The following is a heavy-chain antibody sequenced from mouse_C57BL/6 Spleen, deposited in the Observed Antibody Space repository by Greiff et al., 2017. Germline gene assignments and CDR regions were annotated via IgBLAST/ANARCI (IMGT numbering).Heavy chain of an antibody. Sequence: DVKLVESGGGLVKPGGSLKLLCDASGFTFSSYAMSWVHQTPEKRLEWVAIISDGGSDTYYPNNVKGRFTISRDNAKNTLYLQMRHLKSEDTAMYYCARDGGYYLDYWGKGTTLTVSS. J-gene: IGHJ2*01. CDR1: GFTFSSYA. V-gene: IGHV5-4*01. CDR2: ISDGGSDT. CDR3: ARDGGYYLDY.